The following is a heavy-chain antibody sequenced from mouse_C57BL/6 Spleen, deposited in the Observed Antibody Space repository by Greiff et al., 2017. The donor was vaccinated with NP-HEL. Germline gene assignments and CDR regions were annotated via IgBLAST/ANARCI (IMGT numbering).Heavy chain of an antibody. Sequence: EVKLQESVAELVRPGASVKLSCTASGFNIKNTYMHWVKQRPEQGLEWIGRIDPANGNTKYAPKFQGKATITADTSSNTAYLQLSSLTSEDTAIYYCARGPYYYGSSYTLDYWGQGTTLTVSS. CDR1: GFNIKNTY. V-gene: IGHV14-3*01. D-gene: IGHD1-1*01. CDR2: IDPANGNT. J-gene: IGHJ2*01. CDR3: ARGPYYYGSSYTLDY.